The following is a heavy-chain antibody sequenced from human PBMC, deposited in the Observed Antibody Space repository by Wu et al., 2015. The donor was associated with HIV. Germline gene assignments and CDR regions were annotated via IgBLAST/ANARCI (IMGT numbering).Heavy chain of an antibody. CDR1: GYSFTAYF. Sequence: QVQLVQSGAEVKNPGASVTVSCKTSGYSFTAYFMHWVRQAPGQGPEWMGRLNPNTGDADYAPKFRDRITIFRDTSIATAYMDLGPLELDDTAVYYCACGIQAGGAVTTWGQGTLGHR. V-gene: IGHV1-2*02. D-gene: IGHD4-11*01. J-gene: IGHJ4*02. CDR3: ACGIQAGGAVTT. CDR2: LNPNTGDA.